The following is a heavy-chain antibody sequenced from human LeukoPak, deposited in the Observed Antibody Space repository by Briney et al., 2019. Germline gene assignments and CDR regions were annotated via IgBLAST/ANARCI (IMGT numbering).Heavy chain of an antibody. V-gene: IGHV1-2*02. CDR2: INPNSGGT. D-gene: IGHD1-1*01. CDR1: GYTFTGYY. Sequence: ASVKVSCKASGYTFTGYYMHWVRQAPGQGLEWTGWINPNSGGTNYAQKFQGRVTMTRDTSISTAYMELSRLRSDDTAVYYCAVLQLERLDNWFDPWGQGTLVTVSS. CDR3: AVLQLERLDNWFDP. J-gene: IGHJ5*02.